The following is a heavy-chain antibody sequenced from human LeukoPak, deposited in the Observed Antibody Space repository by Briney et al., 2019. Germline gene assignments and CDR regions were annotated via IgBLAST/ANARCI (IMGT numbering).Heavy chain of an antibody. J-gene: IGHJ1*01. V-gene: IGHV3-23*01. Sequence: GGSLRLSCAAPGFTFSSHTMSWVRQAPGKGLEWVSAIGGSGDSTYYADSVKGRFTISRDNSQNTLYLQMNSLRAEDTAVYYCAKDPLEQLSTIYFQNWGQGTLVTVSS. CDR2: IGGSGDST. CDR3: AKDPLEQLSTIYFQN. CDR1: GFTFSSHT. D-gene: IGHD6-6*01.